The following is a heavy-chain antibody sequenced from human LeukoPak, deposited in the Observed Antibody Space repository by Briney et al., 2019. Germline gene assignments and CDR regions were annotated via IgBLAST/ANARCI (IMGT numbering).Heavy chain of an antibody. V-gene: IGHV4-39*01. Sequence: SETLSLTCTVSGGSISSSSYYWVWMRQPPGKGLEWIRSIYYSGSTYYNPSLKSRVTISVDTSKNQFSLKLSSVTAADTAVYYFARLSVANHFDYWGQGTLVTVSS. J-gene: IGHJ4*02. CDR2: IYYSGST. CDR1: GGSISSSSYY. CDR3: ARLSVANHFDY. D-gene: IGHD4-23*01.